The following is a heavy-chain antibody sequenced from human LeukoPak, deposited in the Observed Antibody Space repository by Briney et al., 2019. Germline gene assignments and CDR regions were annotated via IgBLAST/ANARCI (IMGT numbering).Heavy chain of an antibody. CDR2: IKDDGSAQ. V-gene: IGHV3-7*01. D-gene: IGHD2-2*01. J-gene: IGHJ4*02. CDR1: GFTFSSYS. CDR3: ARVIVLAPGAGDHFDY. Sequence: PGGSLRLSCAASGFTFSSYSMNWVRQAPGKGLEWVANIKDDGSAQYYGDSVKGRFTISRDNAKNSLYLQMNSLRAEDTAVYYCARVIVLAPGAGDHFDYWGQGTLATVHS.